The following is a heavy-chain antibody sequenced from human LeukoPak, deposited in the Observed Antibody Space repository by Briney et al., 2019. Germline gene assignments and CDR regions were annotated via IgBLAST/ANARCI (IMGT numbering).Heavy chain of an antibody. Sequence: PGGSLRLSCAASGFTFSSYSMNWVRQAPGKGLEWVSYISSSSSTIYYADSVKGRFTISRDNAKNSLYLQMNSLRAEDTAVYYCARQQVNFDYWGQGTLVTVSS. V-gene: IGHV3-48*01. D-gene: IGHD1/OR15-1a*01. J-gene: IGHJ4*02. CDR1: GFTFSSYS. CDR3: ARQQVNFDY. CDR2: ISSSSSTI.